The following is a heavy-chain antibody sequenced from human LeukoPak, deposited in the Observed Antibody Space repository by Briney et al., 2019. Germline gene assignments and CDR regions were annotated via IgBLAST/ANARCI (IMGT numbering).Heavy chain of an antibody. D-gene: IGHD6-25*01. V-gene: IGHV3-7*01. Sequence: GGSLRLSCAASGFTFSSDWMSWVRQAPGKGLEWGANIKQDGSEKYYVDSVKGRFTVSRDNAKNSLYLQMNSLRVEDMAVYYCAREVAAALDPWGQGSLVTVSS. CDR3: AREVAAALDP. J-gene: IGHJ5*02. CDR2: IKQDGSEK. CDR1: GFTFSSDW.